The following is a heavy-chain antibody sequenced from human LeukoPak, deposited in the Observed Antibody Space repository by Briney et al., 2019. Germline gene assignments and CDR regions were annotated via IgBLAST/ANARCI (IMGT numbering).Heavy chain of an antibody. CDR3: ARDGGAAAGLDFDY. J-gene: IGHJ4*02. CDR1: GFTFNNYG. D-gene: IGHD6-13*01. CDR2: IWYDGSNK. V-gene: IGHV3-33*01. Sequence: GGSLRLPCAASGFTFNNYGMHWVRQAPGKGLEWVAVIWYDGSNKYYADSVKGRFTISRDNSKNTLYLQMSSLRAEDTAVYYCARDGGAAAGLDFDYWGQGTLVTVSS.